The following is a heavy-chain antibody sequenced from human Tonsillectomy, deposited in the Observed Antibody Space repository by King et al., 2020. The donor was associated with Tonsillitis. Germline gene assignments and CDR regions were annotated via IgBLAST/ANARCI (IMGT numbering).Heavy chain of an antibody. CDR2: MNPNSGNT. V-gene: IGHV1-8*01. Sequence: VQLVESGAEVKKPGASVKVSCKASGYTFTSYDINWVRQATGQGLEWMGWMNPNSGNTGYAQKFQGRVTMTWNTSISTAYMELSSLRSEDTAVYYCAIRSRKGSSCNYWGQGTLVTVSS. CDR1: GYTFTSYD. CDR3: AIRSRKGSSCNY. J-gene: IGHJ4*02. D-gene: IGHD6-13*01.